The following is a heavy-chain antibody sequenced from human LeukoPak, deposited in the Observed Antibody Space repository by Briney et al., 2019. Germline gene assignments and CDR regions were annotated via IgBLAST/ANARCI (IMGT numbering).Heavy chain of an antibody. CDR2: IYPGDSDT. Sequence: GESLKISCKGSGYSFTNSWIAWVRQMPGKGLEWMGIIYPGDSDTTYSPPFQGQVTISADKSISTAYLQLSSLKASDTAMYYCARSYHYDIGGYYSLDYWGQGTLVTVSS. CDR1: GYSFTNSW. J-gene: IGHJ4*02. V-gene: IGHV5-51*01. D-gene: IGHD3-22*01. CDR3: ARSYHYDIGGYYSLDY.